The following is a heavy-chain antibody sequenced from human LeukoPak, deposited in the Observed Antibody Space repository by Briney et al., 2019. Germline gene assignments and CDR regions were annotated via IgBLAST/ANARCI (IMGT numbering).Heavy chain of an antibody. D-gene: IGHD6-13*01. CDR3: ARDDSSSWTGDWFDP. Sequence: EASVKVSCKASGYTFTSYAMNWVRQAPGQGLEWMGWINTNTGNPTYAQGFTGRFVFSLDTSVSTAYLQISSLKAEDTAVYYCARDDSSSWTGDWFDPWGQGTLVTVSS. V-gene: IGHV7-4-1*02. CDR1: GYTFTSYA. J-gene: IGHJ5*02. CDR2: INTNTGNP.